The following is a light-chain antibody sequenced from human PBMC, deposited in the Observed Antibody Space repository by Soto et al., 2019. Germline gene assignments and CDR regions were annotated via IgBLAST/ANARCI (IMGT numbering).Light chain of an antibody. CDR3: QQYGSSSWT. CDR2: GAS. Sequence: EIVLTQSPGTLSLSPGERATLSCRASQSVSSSYLAWYQQKPGQAPRLLIYGASNRATGLPDRFSGSGSGTDFTLTISRLEHEDFAVYYWQQYGSSSWTFGQGTKVEIK. J-gene: IGKJ1*01. CDR1: QSVSSSY. V-gene: IGKV3-20*01.